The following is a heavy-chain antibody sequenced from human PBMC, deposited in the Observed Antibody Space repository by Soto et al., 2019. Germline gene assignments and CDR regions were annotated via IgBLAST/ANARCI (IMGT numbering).Heavy chain of an antibody. CDR2: INPTSGGA. V-gene: IGHV1-46*01. Sequence: ASGKVSCKASGYPFTSSYIHGVRQAPGPGPDWMGIINPTSGGASYAQNRQGRGTMTRDTSTRTVYMELNRRSSDDTAVYYCARGPGASGLDVWGQGTTVTVSS. D-gene: IGHD2-8*02. J-gene: IGHJ6*02. CDR1: GYPFTSSY. CDR3: ARGPGASGLDV.